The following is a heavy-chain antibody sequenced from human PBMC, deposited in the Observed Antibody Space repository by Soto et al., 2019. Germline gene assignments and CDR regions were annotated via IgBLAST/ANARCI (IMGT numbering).Heavy chain of an antibody. CDR2: IYYSGST. CDR1: GGSISSGGYY. Sequence: QVQLQESGPGLVKPSQTLSLTCTVSGGSISSGGYYWSWIRQHPGKGLEWIGYIYYSGSTYYNPSLKSRVTISVDTSKNQFSLKLSSVTAADTAVYYCARERSQVDLFYYYYYYMDVWGKGTTVTVSS. V-gene: IGHV4-31*03. D-gene: IGHD3-10*01. J-gene: IGHJ6*03. CDR3: ARERSQVDLFYYYYYYMDV.